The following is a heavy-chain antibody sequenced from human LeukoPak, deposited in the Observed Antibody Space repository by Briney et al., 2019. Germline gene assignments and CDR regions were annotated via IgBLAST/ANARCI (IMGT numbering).Heavy chain of an antibody. CDR2: IYPGDSDT. J-gene: IGHJ3*02. D-gene: IGHD2-15*01. Sequence: QGESLQIPCMGSGYSFTSYWIGWVGQMPGKGLKWMGIIYPGDSDTRYSPSFQGQLSISAAKSISTAYLQWSSLKAADTAMYYCASRGGRHDAFDIWGQGTMVTVSS. CDR3: ASRGGRHDAFDI. V-gene: IGHV5-51*01. CDR1: GYSFTSYW.